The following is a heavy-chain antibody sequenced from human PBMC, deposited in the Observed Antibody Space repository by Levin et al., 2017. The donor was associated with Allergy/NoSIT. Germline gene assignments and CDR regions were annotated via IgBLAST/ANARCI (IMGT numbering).Heavy chain of an antibody. J-gene: IGHJ5*01. CDR1: GFTFSAST. V-gene: IGHV3-73*01. Sequence: GGSLRLSCAASGFTFSASTIHWVRQASGKGLEWIGRITAKTHNYATAYAASVKGRFTISRDDSKNTAYLQMNSLRTEDTAVYYCSGSRGPVYGAYDDSWGQGTLVTVSS. CDR3: SGSRGPVYGAYDDS. CDR2: ITAKTHNYAT. D-gene: IGHD4/OR15-4a*01.